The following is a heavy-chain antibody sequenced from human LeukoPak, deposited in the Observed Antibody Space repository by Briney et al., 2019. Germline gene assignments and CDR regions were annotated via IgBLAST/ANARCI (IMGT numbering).Heavy chain of an antibody. Sequence: SETLSLTCTVSGDSISRSNTYYWSWIRQPAGKRLERIWHIYTTGSTYYNPSLKSRVTISVDSSKTQSSLRLSSVTGADTAVYYCARTVGGTNSIRFDPWGQGTLVTVSS. CDR2: IYTTGST. J-gene: IGHJ5*02. D-gene: IGHD1-26*01. V-gene: IGHV4-61*09. CDR1: GDSISRSNTYY. CDR3: ARTVGGTNSIRFDP.